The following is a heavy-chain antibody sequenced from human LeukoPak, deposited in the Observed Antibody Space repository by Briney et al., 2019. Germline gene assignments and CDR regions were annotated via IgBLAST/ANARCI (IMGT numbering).Heavy chain of an antibody. CDR3: ARAYSGYDGGLFDP. CDR1: GYTFTGYY. Sequence: GASVKVSCKASGYTFTGYYMHWVRQAPGQGLEWMGWINPNSGGTNYAQKFQGRVTMTRDTSISTAYVELSRLRSDDTAVYYCARAYSGYDGGLFDPWGQGTLVTVSS. CDR2: INPNSGGT. V-gene: IGHV1-2*02. D-gene: IGHD5-12*01. J-gene: IGHJ5*02.